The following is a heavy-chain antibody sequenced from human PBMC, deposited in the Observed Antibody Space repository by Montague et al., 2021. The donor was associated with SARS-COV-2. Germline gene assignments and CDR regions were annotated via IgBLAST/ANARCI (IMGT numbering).Heavy chain of an antibody. D-gene: IGHD3-22*01. CDR2: IYHSGNT. V-gene: IGHV4-59*01. CDR1: GGSISGYY. J-gene: IGHJ2*01. Sequence: SETLSLTCTVSGGSISGYYWSWIRQPPGKGLEWIGYIYHSGNTNYNPSLKSRVSISVDTSKNQFSLRLSSVTAADTAVYYCARAYLIGLWQTGRYFDLWGQGTLVTVSS. CDR3: ARAYLIGLWQTGRYFDL.